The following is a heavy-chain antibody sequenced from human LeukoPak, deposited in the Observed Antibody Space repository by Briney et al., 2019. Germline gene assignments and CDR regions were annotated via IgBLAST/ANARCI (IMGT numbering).Heavy chain of an antibody. J-gene: IGHJ3*02. V-gene: IGHV4-38-2*01. CDR3: GRHDILGSSAWIDAVDI. CDR1: GYSISSGYY. D-gene: IGHD3-9*01. Sequence: SETLSLTCAVSGYSISSGYYCGWIRQPPGKGLEWIGSIYRSGNTYYNPSLKSQVTISVDTSKNQFSLKLSSVTAADTAVYYCGRHDILGSSAWIDAVDIWGQGTMVTVSS. CDR2: IYRSGNT.